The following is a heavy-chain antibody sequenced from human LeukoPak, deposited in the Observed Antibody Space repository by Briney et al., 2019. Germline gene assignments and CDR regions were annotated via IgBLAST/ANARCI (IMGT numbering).Heavy chain of an antibody. CDR2: IYYRRTT. D-gene: IGHD6-13*01. J-gene: IGHJ4*02. Sequence: KSSETLSLTCTVSGYSITSGYDWGWIRQPPGKGLEWIASIYYRRTTYYNPSLKSRVTISINTSTNQFSLRLSSMTAADTAVYYCARYSSSWYADYWGQGTLVTVSS. CDR1: GYSITSGYD. CDR3: ARYSSSWYADY. V-gene: IGHV4-38-2*02.